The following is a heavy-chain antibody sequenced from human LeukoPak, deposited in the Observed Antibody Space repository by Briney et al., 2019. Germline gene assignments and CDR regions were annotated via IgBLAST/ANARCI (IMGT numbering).Heavy chain of an antibody. Sequence: ASVKVSCMASGYTFTSYYMHWVRQAPGQGLEWMGIINPSGGSTSYAQKFQGRVTMTRDTSTSTVYMELSSLRSEDTAVYYCARRSSGITDAFDIWGQGTMVTVSS. CDR1: GYTFTSYY. CDR3: ARRSSGITDAFDI. CDR2: INPSGGST. J-gene: IGHJ3*02. D-gene: IGHD6-19*01. V-gene: IGHV1-46*01.